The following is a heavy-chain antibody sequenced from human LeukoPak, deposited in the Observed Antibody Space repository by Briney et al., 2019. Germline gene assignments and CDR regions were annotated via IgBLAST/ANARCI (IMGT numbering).Heavy chain of an antibody. CDR1: GFTFSSYA. CDR3: ASGGDYVFGYYYGMDV. D-gene: IGHD4-17*01. Sequence: PGGSLRLSCTASGFTFSSYAMHWVRQAPGKGLEWVAVISYDGSNKYYADSVKGRFTISRDNSRNTLYLQMNSLRAEDTAVYYCASGGDYVFGYYYGMDVWGQGTTVTVSS. CDR2: ISYDGSNK. V-gene: IGHV3-30*04. J-gene: IGHJ6*02.